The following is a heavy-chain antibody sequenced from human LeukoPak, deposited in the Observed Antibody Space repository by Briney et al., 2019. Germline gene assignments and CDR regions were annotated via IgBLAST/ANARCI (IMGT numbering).Heavy chain of an antibody. CDR1: GTSISKYY. D-gene: IGHD3-10*01. J-gene: IGHJ4*02. CDR2: IYYSGTS. Sequence: SETLSLNCSVAGTSISKYYWSWIRQPPGRGLEWIGYIYYSGTSNYNPSLKSRVTTSADPSKNHLSLKLRSVSAADTAVYYCAGHRAGVRGFSIDYWGQGILVTVSS. V-gene: IGHV4-59*08. CDR3: AGHRAGVRGFSIDY.